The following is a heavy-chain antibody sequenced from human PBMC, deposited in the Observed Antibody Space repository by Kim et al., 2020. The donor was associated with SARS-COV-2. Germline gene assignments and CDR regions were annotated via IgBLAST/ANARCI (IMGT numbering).Heavy chain of an antibody. J-gene: IGHJ4*02. V-gene: IGHV1-3*01. CDR3: ARWREDSSGYKGSFDY. D-gene: IGHD3-22*01. Sequence: ASVKVSCKASGYTFTSDAMHWVLQAPGQRLEWMGWINAGNGNTKYSQKFQGRVTITRDTSASTAYMELSSLRSEDTAVYYCARWREDSSGYKGSFDYWGQGTLVTVSS. CDR2: INAGNGNT. CDR1: GYTFTSDA.